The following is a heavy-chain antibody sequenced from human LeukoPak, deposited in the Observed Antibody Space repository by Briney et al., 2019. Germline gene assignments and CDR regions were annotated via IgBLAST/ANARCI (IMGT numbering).Heavy chain of an antibody. CDR1: GYTFTSYG. D-gene: IGHD6-6*01. CDR3: ARDSSDSSSSLLNDY. Sequence: GASVTVSCKASGYTFTSYGVSWVRQAPGQGLEWMGWISAYNGNTNYAQKLQGRVTMTTDTSTSTAYMELRSLRSEDTAVYYCARDSSDSSSSLLNDYWGRGTLVTVSS. V-gene: IGHV1-18*01. CDR2: ISAYNGNT. J-gene: IGHJ4*02.